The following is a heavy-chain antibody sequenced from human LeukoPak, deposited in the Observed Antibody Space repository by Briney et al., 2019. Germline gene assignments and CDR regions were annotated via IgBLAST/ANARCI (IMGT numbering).Heavy chain of an antibody. J-gene: IGHJ4*02. Sequence: SETLSLTCTVSGGSISSGGHHWSWNRQHPGKGLEWIGYIYHSGSTYYNPSLRSRVTMSVDTSKNQFSLKVISVTAADTAVYYCARAYGDFTLFDCWGRGTLVTVSS. CDR1: GGSISSGGHH. D-gene: IGHD4-17*01. CDR3: ARAYGDFTLFDC. V-gene: IGHV4-31*03. CDR2: IYHSGST.